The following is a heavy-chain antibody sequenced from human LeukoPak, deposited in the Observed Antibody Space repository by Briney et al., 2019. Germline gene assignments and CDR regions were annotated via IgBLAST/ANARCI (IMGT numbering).Heavy chain of an antibody. CDR2: INPSGGTT. V-gene: IGHV1-46*01. Sequence: ASVKVSCKASGYAFTGYYMHWVRQAPGQGLEWMGLINPSGGTTRYAQKFQGRVTMTRDLSTSTDYMELSSLRSDDTAVYFCARDNSVGDYAWWFDPWGQGTLVTVSS. CDR1: GYAFTGYY. J-gene: IGHJ5*02. D-gene: IGHD1-26*01. CDR3: ARDNSVGDYAWWFDP.